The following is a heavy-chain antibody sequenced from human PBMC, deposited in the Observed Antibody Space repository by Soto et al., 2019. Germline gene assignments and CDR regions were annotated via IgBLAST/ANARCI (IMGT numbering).Heavy chain of an antibody. D-gene: IGHD6-13*01. J-gene: IGHJ2*01. CDR2: IKQDGSEK. CDR3: ARDAGIAAAAPYWYFDL. CDR1: GFTFSTYW. V-gene: IGHV3-7*04. Sequence: SGGSLRLSCAASGFTFSTYWMNWVRQAPGKGLEWVANIKQDGSEKYYVDSVKGRFTISRDNAKNSLYLQLNSLRAEDTAVYYCARDAGIAAAAPYWYFDLWGRGTLVTVSS.